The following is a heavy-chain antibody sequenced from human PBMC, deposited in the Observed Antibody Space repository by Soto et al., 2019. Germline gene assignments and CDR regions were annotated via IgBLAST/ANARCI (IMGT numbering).Heavy chain of an antibody. V-gene: IGHV3-23*01. CDR1: GFSLVSYA. CDR3: AKDLTMIARGLCGS. D-gene: IGHD3-22*01. Sequence: LRLSCVASGFSLVSYAMSWVRQAPGKGLEWVASISGTGATTYYTDSVKGRFTISRDKSNTLYLQMNSLTVDDTAIYFCAKDLTMIARGLCGSSGQGTLVTISS. J-gene: IGHJ5*02. CDR2: ISGTGATT.